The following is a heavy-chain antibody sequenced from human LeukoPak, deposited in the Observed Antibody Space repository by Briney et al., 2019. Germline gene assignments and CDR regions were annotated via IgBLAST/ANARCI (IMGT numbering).Heavy chain of an antibody. D-gene: IGHD3/OR15-3a*01. J-gene: IGHJ6*03. CDR2: MNPNSGNT. Sequence: ASVKVSCKASGYTFTSYDINWVRQATGQGLERMGWMNPNSGNTGFAQKFQGRVTMTKNTSITTAYIELSSLRSEDTALYYCARALSWTTDSYYYMDVWGKGTTVTVSS. V-gene: IGHV1-8*01. CDR1: GYTFTSYD. CDR3: ARALSWTTDSYYYMDV.